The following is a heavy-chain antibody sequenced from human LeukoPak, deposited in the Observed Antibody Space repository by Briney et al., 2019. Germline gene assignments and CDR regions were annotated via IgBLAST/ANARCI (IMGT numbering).Heavy chain of an antibody. J-gene: IGHJ4*02. CDR3: AKDVVSSRWTNFDY. CDR2: INWNGGRT. V-gene: IGHV3-20*04. D-gene: IGHD6-13*01. Sequence: PGGSLRPSCAASGFTFDDYGMSWVRQVPGKGLEWVSGINWNGGRTGHADSVKGRFTISRDNAKNSLYLQMNSLRAGDTALYYCAKDVVSSRWTNFDYWGQGTLVTVSS. CDR1: GFTFDDYG.